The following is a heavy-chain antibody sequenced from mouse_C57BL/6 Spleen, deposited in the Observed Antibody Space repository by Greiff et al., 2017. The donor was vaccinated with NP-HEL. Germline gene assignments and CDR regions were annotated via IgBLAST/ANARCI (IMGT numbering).Heavy chain of an antibody. D-gene: IGHD2-4*01. Sequence: QVQLKQPGAELVRPGSSVKLSCKASGYTFTSYWMHWVKQRPIQGLEWIGNIDPSDSETHYNQKFKDKATLTVDKSSSTAYMQLSSLTSEDSAVYYCARDYEYAMDYWGQGTSVTVSS. J-gene: IGHJ4*01. V-gene: IGHV1-52*01. CDR2: IDPSDSET. CDR3: ARDYEYAMDY. CDR1: GYTFTSYW.